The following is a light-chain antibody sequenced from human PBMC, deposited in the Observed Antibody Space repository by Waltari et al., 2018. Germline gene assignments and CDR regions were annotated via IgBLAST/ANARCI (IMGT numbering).Light chain of an antibody. CDR1: QSIGSN. V-gene: IGKV1-39*01. CDR2: GAS. J-gene: IGKJ1*01. CDR3: QQSYSSPRT. Sequence: DIQMTQSPSSLSASVGDRVTITCRASQSIGSNLSWYQQKPGKAPNLLIYGASSLQSGVPSRFSASGSGTYFTLTISSLQPEDFASYYCQQSYSSPRTFGQGTKVEI.